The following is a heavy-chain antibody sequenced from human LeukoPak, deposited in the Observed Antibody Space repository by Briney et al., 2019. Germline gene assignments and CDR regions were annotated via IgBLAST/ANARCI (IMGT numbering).Heavy chain of an antibody. CDR2: IYSGGST. V-gene: IGHV3-53*01. D-gene: IGHD2-15*01. CDR3: ARGLVVAARGRIYYYYYMDV. CDR1: GFSVSSNY. J-gene: IGHJ6*03. Sequence: GGSLRLSCAASGFSVSSNYTSWVRRAPGKGLEWVSVIYSGGSTYYADSVKGRFTIARDNSKNTLYLGMNSLRAEDTAVYYCARGLVVAARGRIYYYYYMDVWGKGTTVTVSS.